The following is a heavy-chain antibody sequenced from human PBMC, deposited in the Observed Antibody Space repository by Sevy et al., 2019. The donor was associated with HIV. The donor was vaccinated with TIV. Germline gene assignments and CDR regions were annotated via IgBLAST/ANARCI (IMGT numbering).Heavy chain of an antibody. Sequence: ASVKVSCKASGYTFTSYGISWVRQAPGQGLEWMGWISAYNGNTNYAQKLQGRVTMTTDTSTSTAYMELRSLRSDDTAVYYCARDWLYSSGPPGYYYYYGMDVWGQGTTVTVSS. CDR1: GYTFTSYG. CDR3: ARDWLYSSGPPGYYYYYGMDV. J-gene: IGHJ6*02. CDR2: ISAYNGNT. D-gene: IGHD6-19*01. V-gene: IGHV1-18*04.